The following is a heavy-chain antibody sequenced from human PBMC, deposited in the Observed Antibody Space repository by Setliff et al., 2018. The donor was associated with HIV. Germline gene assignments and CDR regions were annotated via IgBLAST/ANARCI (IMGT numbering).Heavy chain of an antibody. CDR1: GYTFTSYA. V-gene: IGHV1-3*01. D-gene: IGHD2-8*01. J-gene: IGHJ3*02. CDR3: ATKVYCTNGVCLDAFDI. Sequence: ASVKVSCKASGYTFTSYAMHWVRQAPGQRLEWMGWINAGNGNIKYSQKFQGRVTMTRDTSISTAYMELSRLRSDDTAVYYCATKVYCTNGVCLDAFDIWGQGTMVTVSS. CDR2: INAGNGNI.